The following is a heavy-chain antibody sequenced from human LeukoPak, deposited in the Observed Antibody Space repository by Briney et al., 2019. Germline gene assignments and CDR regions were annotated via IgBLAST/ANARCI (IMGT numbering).Heavy chain of an antibody. J-gene: IGHJ3*02. CDR3: ARDIVVVVAATRSDAFDI. Sequence: GRSLRLSCAASGFTFSNYPMHWVRQAPDKGLEWVALISYDGNNKYYADSVKGRFTISRDNSKNTLFLQMNSLRAEDTAVYYCARDIVVVVAATRSDAFDIWGQGTMVTVSS. CDR1: GFTFSNYP. D-gene: IGHD2-15*01. CDR2: ISYDGNNK. V-gene: IGHV3-30-3*01.